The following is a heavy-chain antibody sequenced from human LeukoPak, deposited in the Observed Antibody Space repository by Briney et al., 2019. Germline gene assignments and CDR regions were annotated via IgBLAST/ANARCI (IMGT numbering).Heavy chain of an antibody. J-gene: IGHJ4*03. CDR2: VNHGGDT. CDR1: GGSFSAYY. V-gene: IGHV4-34*01. D-gene: IGHD1-14*01. Sequence: SGALSLTCAVYGGSFSAYYWSWIRQSPGKGLQWIAQVNHGGDTNYNPSVKGRVTISVDTSKNQLSLKVTSLNAADTAVYYCARGTTISENGYFDYCGQGNLVTVSS. CDR3: ARGTTISENGYFDY.